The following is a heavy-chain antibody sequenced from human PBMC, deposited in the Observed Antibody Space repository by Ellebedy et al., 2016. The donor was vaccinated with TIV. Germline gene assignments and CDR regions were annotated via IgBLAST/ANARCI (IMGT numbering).Heavy chain of an antibody. CDR1: GGSLSTTRYY. Sequence: MPSETLSLTCNVSGGSLSTTRYYWAWIRQPTGKGLEWIGSVYYSGTTNYTPSLTSRLTISVDTSKNQFSLRLTSVTAADAAVYFCARGRNEFYFYYEMDVWGQGTTVTVSS. D-gene: IGHD3-10*01. CDR3: ARGRNEFYFYYEMDV. V-gene: IGHV4-39*07. J-gene: IGHJ6*02. CDR2: VYYSGTT.